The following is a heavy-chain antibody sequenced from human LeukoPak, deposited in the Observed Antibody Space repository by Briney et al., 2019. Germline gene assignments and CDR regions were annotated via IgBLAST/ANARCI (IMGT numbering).Heavy chain of an antibody. V-gene: IGHV3-74*01. D-gene: IGHD2/OR15-2a*01. CDR1: GFTFSSYC. CDR2: INNDGTGT. J-gene: IGHJ4*02. CDR3: ARDLYGIDY. Sequence: GGSLRLSCAASGFTFSSYCMHWVRQVPGKGLVCVVQINNDGTGTKYADSVKGRFTISRDNAKNTLYVQMDSLRAEDTAVYYCARDLYGIDYWGQGSPVTVSS.